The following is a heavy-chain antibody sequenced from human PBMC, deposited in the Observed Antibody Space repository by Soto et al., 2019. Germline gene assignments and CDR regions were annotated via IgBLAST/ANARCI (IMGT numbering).Heavy chain of an antibody. Sequence: PGGSLRLSCAASGFTFSSYGMHWVRQAPGKGLEWLSLISYDGSNKYYADSVKGRFTVSRDTSRNMLFLQMSSLRTEDTAVYYCAREHCSGGSCYAIYDFDYWGLGTLVTVSS. D-gene: IGHD2-15*01. CDR1: GFTFSSYG. V-gene: IGHV3-30*03. CDR2: ISYDGSNK. CDR3: AREHCSGGSCYAIYDFDY. J-gene: IGHJ4*02.